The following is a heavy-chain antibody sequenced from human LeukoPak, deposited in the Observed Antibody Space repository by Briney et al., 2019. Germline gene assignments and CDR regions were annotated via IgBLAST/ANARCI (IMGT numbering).Heavy chain of an antibody. Sequence: PSETLSLTCSVSGGSISSSSYYWGWIRQPPGKGLEWIGSFYYSGSTYYNPSLKSRVTVSVDMSKNQFFLKLTSVTAVDTAVYFCARHSRRWQECHWGQGTLVTVSS. D-gene: IGHD5-24*01. CDR2: FYYSGST. CDR1: GGSISSSSYY. J-gene: IGHJ4*02. V-gene: IGHV4-39*01. CDR3: ARHSRRWQECH.